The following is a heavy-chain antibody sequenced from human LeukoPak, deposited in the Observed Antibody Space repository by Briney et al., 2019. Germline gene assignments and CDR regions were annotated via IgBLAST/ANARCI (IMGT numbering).Heavy chain of an antibody. J-gene: IGHJ4*02. CDR3: ARDTDGSLDY. D-gene: IGHD1-26*01. V-gene: IGHV3-7*01. CDR1: RFTFRKSW. CDR2: IKQDGSTK. Sequence: GWSLTLSCPASRFTFRKSWMDWVGQAPAKGLEWEANIKQDGSTKHYADSLKDRFTISRDNPQNLLYVQMNSLRADDTAIYYCARDTDGSLDYWGQGILVTVAS.